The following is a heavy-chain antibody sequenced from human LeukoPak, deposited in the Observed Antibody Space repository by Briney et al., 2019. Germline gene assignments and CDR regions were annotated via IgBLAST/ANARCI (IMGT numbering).Heavy chain of an antibody. CDR2: INPNSGGT. V-gene: IGHV1-2*04. CDR3: ARGPRPYYDILTGPKIDAFDI. Sequence: ASVKVSCKASGYTFTGYYMHWVRQAPGQGLEWMGWINPNSGGTNYAQKFQGWVTMTRDTSISTAYMEPSRLRSDDTAVYYCARGPRPYYDILTGPKIDAFDIWGQGTMVTVSS. CDR1: GYTFTGYY. J-gene: IGHJ3*02. D-gene: IGHD3-9*01.